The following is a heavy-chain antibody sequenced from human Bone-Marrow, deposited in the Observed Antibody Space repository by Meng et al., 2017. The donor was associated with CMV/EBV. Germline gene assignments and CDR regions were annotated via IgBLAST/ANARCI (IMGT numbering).Heavy chain of an antibody. CDR2: INHSGST. V-gene: IGHV4-34*01. J-gene: IGHJ6*02. CDR1: GGSFSGYY. Sequence: SETLSLTCAVYGGSFSGYYWSWIRQPPGKGLEWIGEINHSGSTNYNPSLKSRVTISVDTSKNQFSLKLSSVTAADTAVYYCARSGRTKARPAYYYGMDVWGQGNTVTVSS. D-gene: IGHD6-6*01. CDR3: ARSGRTKARPAYYYGMDV.